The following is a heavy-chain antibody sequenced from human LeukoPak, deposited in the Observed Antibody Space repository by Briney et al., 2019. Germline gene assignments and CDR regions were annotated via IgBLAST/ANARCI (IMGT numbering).Heavy chain of an antibody. J-gene: IGHJ3*02. CDR1: GGSISSYY. CDR3: ARQQYYYDSSGYYRAFDI. Sequence: PSETLSLTCTVSGGSISSYYWSWIRQPPGKGLEWIGYIYYSGSTNYNPSLKSRVTISVDTSKNQSSLKLSSVTAADTAVYYCARQQYYYDSSGYYRAFDIWGQGTMVTVSS. CDR2: IYYSGST. D-gene: IGHD3-22*01. V-gene: IGHV4-59*01.